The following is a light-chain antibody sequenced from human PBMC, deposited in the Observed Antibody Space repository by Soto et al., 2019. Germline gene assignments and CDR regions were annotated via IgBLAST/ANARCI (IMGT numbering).Light chain of an antibody. CDR3: QQRSNWHPIT. V-gene: IGKV3-11*01. Sequence: EIVLTQSPATLSLSPGERATLSCRASQSVSSYLAWYQQKPGQATRLIIYDASNRANGIPARFSGSGSGTDFTLTISSLEPEDFAAYYCQQRSNWHPITFGQGTRLEIK. CDR1: QSVSSY. CDR2: DAS. J-gene: IGKJ5*01.